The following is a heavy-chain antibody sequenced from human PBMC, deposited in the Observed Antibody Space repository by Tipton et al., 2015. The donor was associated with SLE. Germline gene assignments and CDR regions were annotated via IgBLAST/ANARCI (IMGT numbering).Heavy chain of an antibody. CDR2: IYSGGST. CDR3: ARGDYDFWRSYYFDY. J-gene: IGHJ4*02. D-gene: IGHD3-3*01. CDR1: GFTVSSNY. Sequence: GFLRLSCAASGFTVSSNYMSWVRRAPGKGLEWVSVIYSGGSTYYADSVKGRFTISRDNPKNSLYLQMNSLRAEDTAVYYCARGDYDFWRSYYFDYWGQGTLVTVSS. V-gene: IGHV3-66*01.